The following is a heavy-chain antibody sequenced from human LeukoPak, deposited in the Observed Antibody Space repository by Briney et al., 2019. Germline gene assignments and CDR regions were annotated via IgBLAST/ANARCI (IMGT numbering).Heavy chain of an antibody. V-gene: IGHV4-34*01. CDR1: GGSFSGYY. Sequence: SETLSLTCTVYGGSFSGYYWSWIRQPPGKGLEWIGEINHSGSTNYNPSLKSRVTISLDTSKNQFSLKLYSVTAADTAVYYCARAAAPRGAFDIWGQGTMVTVSS. J-gene: IGHJ3*02. D-gene: IGHD6-25*01. CDR2: INHSGST. CDR3: ARAAAPRGAFDI.